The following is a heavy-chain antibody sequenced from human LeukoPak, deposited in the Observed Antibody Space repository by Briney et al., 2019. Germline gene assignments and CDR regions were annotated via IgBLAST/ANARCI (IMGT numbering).Heavy chain of an antibody. CDR1: GGSISSYY. V-gene: IGHV4-59*01. D-gene: IGHD3-10*01. J-gene: IGHJ4*02. CDR2: IYYSGST. Sequence: SETLSLTCTVSGGSISSYYWSWIRQPPGKGLEWIGYIYYSGSTNYNPSLKSRVTISVDRSKNQFSLKLSSVTAADTAVYYCARDKYYGSGSVDWGQGTLVTVSS. CDR3: ARDKYYGSGSVD.